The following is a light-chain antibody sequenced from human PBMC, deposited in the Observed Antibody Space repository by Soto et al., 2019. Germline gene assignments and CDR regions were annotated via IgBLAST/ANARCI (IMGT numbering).Light chain of an antibody. CDR3: QQLTSNLLT. CDR2: AAS. V-gene: IGKV1-9*01. Sequence: DIQLTQSPSFLSASVGDRVTSACRASQGITNSLAWYQQKPGKAPNHLIYAASTLQGGVPSRFSGSGSGTDFTLTISSLQPEDFATYYCQQLTSNLLTFGGGTKVEIK. CDR1: QGITNS. J-gene: IGKJ4*01.